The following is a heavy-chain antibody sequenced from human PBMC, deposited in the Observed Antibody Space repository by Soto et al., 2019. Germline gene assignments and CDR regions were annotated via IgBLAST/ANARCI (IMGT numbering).Heavy chain of an antibody. V-gene: IGHV1-24*01. Sequence: ASVKVSCKVSGYTLTELSMHWVRQAPGKGLEWMGGFDPEDGETIYAQKFQGRVTMTTDTSTGTAYMELRSLRSEDTAVYYCVIDLGYDFWSGYSDWYFDLWGRGTLVTVSS. CDR3: VIDLGYDFWSGYSDWYFDL. D-gene: IGHD3-3*01. J-gene: IGHJ2*01. CDR2: FDPEDGET. CDR1: GYTLTELS.